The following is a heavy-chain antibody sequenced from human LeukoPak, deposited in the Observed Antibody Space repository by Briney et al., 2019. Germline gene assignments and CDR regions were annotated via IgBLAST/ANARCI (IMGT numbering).Heavy chain of an antibody. V-gene: IGHV3-7*01. Sequence: GGSLRLSCAASGFTFSSYGMNWVRQAPGKGLEWVANIKQDGSEKYYVDSVKGRFTISRDNAKNSLYLQMNSLRAEDTAVYYCARAPGYYDILTGYQTYPYYFDYWGQGTLVTVSS. CDR1: GFTFSSYG. CDR2: IKQDGSEK. D-gene: IGHD3-9*01. J-gene: IGHJ4*02. CDR3: ARAPGYYDILTGYQTYPYYFDY.